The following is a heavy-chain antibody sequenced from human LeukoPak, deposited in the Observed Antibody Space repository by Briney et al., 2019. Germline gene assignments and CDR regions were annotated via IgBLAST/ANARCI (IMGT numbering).Heavy chain of an antibody. Sequence: GGSLRLSCAASGFTFSSYGMHWVRQAPGKGLEWVAFIRYDGSNKYYADSVKGRFTISRDNSKNTLYLQMDSLRAEDTAVYYCAKEEYYDSWSGYSRAHDAFDIWGQGTMVTVSS. D-gene: IGHD3-3*01. CDR3: AKEEYYDSWSGYSRAHDAFDI. CDR1: GFTFSSYG. J-gene: IGHJ3*02. CDR2: IRYDGSNK. V-gene: IGHV3-30*02.